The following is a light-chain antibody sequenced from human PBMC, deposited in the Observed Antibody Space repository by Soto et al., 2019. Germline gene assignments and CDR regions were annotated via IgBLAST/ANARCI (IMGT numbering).Light chain of an antibody. CDR1: SSDVGGYNY. Sequence: QSALTQPASVSGSPGQSITISCIGTSSDVGGYNYVSWYQQHPDKAPKLMIYDVTNRPSGVSNRFSGSKSGNTASLTISGLQAEDEADYYCSSYISSSTPYVFGTGTKVTVL. CDR2: DVT. V-gene: IGLV2-14*03. CDR3: SSYISSSTPYV. J-gene: IGLJ1*01.